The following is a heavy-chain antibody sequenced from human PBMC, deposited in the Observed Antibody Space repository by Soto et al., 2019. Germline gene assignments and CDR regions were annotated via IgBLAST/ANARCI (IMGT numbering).Heavy chain of an antibody. D-gene: IGHD3-9*01. CDR1: GGSFSGDY. V-gene: IGHV4-34*02. CDR3: ARGASTERYFSPSGGAWFDP. CDR2: INHSGIT. J-gene: IGHJ5*02. Sequence: QVQLQQWGEGLLKPSETLSLTCAVYGGSFSGDYWNWIRQSPGKGLEWIGEINHSGITNYNPSLKSRATLFVDTSKKHFTLQLTSVTAADTAVYYCARGASTERYFSPSGGAWFDPWGQGTLVTVSS.